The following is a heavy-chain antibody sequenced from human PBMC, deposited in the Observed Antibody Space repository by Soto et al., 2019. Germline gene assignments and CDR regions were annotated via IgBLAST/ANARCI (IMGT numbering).Heavy chain of an antibody. D-gene: IGHD3-9*01. CDR3: ARQDYDILTTFDY. J-gene: IGHJ4*02. V-gene: IGHV4-59*08. Sequence: SETLSLTCTVSGGSISSYYWSWIRQPPGKGLEWIGYIYYSGSTNYNPSLKSRVTISVDTSKNQFSLKLSSVTAADTAVYYCARQDYDILTTFDYWGQGTLVTVSS. CDR1: GGSISSYY. CDR2: IYYSGST.